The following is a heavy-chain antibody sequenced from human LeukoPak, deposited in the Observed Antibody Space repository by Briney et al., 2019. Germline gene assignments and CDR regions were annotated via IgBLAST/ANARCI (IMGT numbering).Heavy chain of an antibody. Sequence: GESLKISFKGSGYSITSYWIGWVRPMPGKGRAWMGIIYPGDSDTRYSPSFQGQVTISADKSISTAYLQWSSLKASDTAMYYCARLEGYSGYDYVFLDYWGQGTLVTVSS. CDR1: GYSITSYW. CDR3: ARLEGYSGYDYVFLDY. V-gene: IGHV5-51*01. J-gene: IGHJ4*02. CDR2: IYPGDSDT. D-gene: IGHD5-12*01.